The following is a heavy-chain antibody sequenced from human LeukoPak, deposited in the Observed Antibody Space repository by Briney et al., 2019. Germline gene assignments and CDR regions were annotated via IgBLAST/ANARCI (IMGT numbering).Heavy chain of an antibody. D-gene: IGHD3-10*01. CDR3: ARDRGGMVRGVTSYYFDY. CDR1: GFTFSSYA. Sequence: PGRSLRLSCAASGFTFSSYAMHWVRQAPGKGLKWVAVISYDGSNKYYADSVKGRFTISRDNSKNTLYLQMNSLRAEDTAVYYCARDRGGMVRGVTSYYFDYWGQGTLVTVSS. V-gene: IGHV3-30-3*01. CDR2: ISYDGSNK. J-gene: IGHJ4*02.